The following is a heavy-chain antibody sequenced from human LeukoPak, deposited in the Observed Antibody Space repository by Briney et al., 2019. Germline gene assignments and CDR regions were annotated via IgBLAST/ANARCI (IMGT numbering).Heavy chain of an antibody. CDR3: ARVYVWGSYRHIDY. V-gene: IGHV3-74*01. CDR2: ISSDGSIT. J-gene: IGHJ4*02. CDR1: GFTFSSYW. Sequence: GGSLRLSCAASGFTFSSYWMHWVRQAPGEGLVWVSRISSDGSITNYADSVKGRFTISRDNAKNTLFLQMNSLRAEDTAVYYCARVYVWGSYRHIDYWGQGTLVTVSS. D-gene: IGHD3-16*02.